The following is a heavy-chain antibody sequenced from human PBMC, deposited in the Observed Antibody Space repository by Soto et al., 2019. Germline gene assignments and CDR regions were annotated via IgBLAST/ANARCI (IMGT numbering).Heavy chain of an antibody. CDR3: TRAHCGGDCYDYYYYYGMDV. J-gene: IGHJ6*02. V-gene: IGHV3-49*03. Sequence: GVLRLSCTASGFTFGDYAMSWFRQAPGKGLEWVGFIRSKAYGGTTEYAASVKGRFTISRDDSKSIAYLQMNSLKTEDTAVYYCTRAHCGGDCYDYYYYYGMDVWGQGTTVTVSS. CDR1: GFTFGDYA. D-gene: IGHD2-21*02. CDR2: IRSKAYGGTT.